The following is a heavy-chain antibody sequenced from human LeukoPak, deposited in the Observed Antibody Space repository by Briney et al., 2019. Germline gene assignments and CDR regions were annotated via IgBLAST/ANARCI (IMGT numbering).Heavy chain of an antibody. CDR3: ARARVPGSYSPKGPFDY. CDR1: GGSISSSNYY. CDR2: MYYSGSI. Sequence: PSETLSLTCTVSGGSISSSNYYWGWIRQPPSKGLEWIVSMYYSGSIFYNPSLKSRVTISINTSKNQFSLKVSSVTAADTAVYYCARARVPGSYSPKGPFDYWGQGTLVTVSS. V-gene: IGHV4-39*07. J-gene: IGHJ4*02. D-gene: IGHD1-26*01.